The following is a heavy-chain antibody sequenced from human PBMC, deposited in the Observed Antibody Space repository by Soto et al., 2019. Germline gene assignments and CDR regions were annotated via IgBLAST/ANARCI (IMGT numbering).Heavy chain of an antibody. CDR3: TTGTAVAIYYFDY. CDR2: IKGEADGGTT. V-gene: IGHV3-15*01. D-gene: IGHD5-18*01. CDR1: GFTFSNAW. Sequence: GGSLRLSCAASGFTFSNAWMSWVRQAPGKGLEWVGRIKGEADGGTTDYAAPVKGRITISRDHSKDTLYLQMNSLKTEDTAVYYCTTGTAVAIYYFDYWGQGTLVTVSS. J-gene: IGHJ4*02.